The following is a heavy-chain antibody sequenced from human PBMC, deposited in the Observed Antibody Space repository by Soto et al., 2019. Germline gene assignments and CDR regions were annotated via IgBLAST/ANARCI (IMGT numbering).Heavy chain of an antibody. V-gene: IGHV3-23*01. CDR1: GFTFSNYA. CDR2: ISRSGDDT. Sequence: EVQLLESGGGFVQPGGSLRLSCAASGFTFSNYAMTWVRQAPGEGLEWVSSISRSGDDTYYGDSVKGRFTVSRDNSKNTLYLQMNSVRADDTAIYYCAKDTGGSAWYGLSDYWGQGTLVAVSS. D-gene: IGHD6-19*01. CDR3: AKDTGGSAWYGLSDY. J-gene: IGHJ4*02.